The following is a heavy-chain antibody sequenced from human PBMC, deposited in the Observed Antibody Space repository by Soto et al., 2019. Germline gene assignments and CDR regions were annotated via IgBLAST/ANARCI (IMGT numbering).Heavy chain of an antibody. CDR3: ASWGVVPAAPAHWFDP. CDR2: INAGNGNT. J-gene: IGHJ5*02. V-gene: IGHV1-3*01. Sequence: GASVKVSCEASGYTFTSYAMRWVRQAPGQRLEWMGWINAGNGNTKYSQKFQGRVTITRDTSASTAYMELSSLRSEDTAVYYCASWGVVPAAPAHWFDPWGQGTLVTVSS. CDR1: GYTFTSYA. D-gene: IGHD2-2*01.